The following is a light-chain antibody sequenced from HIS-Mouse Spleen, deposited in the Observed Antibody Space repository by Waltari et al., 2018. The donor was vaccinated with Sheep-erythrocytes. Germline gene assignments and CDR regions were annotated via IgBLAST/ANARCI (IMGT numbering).Light chain of an antibody. J-gene: IGLJ3*02. Sequence: QSALTQPASVSGSPGQSITISCTGTSRDVGGSHYVSWYQQHPGKAPKLMIYEVSTRPSGVSNRFSGSKSGNTASLTISGLQAEDEADYYCSSYTSSSTWVFGGGTKLTVL. V-gene: IGLV2-14*01. CDR3: SSYTSSSTWV. CDR2: EVS. CDR1: SRDVGGSHY.